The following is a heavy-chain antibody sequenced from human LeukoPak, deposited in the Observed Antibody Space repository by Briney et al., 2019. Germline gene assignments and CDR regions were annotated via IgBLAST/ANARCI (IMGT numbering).Heavy chain of an antibody. D-gene: IGHD5-12*01. CDR3: ARVSLYSGYESDY. CDR2: INAANGDT. Sequence: GASVKVSCKASGYTFTSYAIYWLRQAPGQRLEWMGWINAANGDTKFSQKFQGRVTITRDTSATTVYMDLSNLRSEDTAIYYCARVSLYSGYESDYWGQGTLVTVSS. V-gene: IGHV1-3*01. CDR1: GYTFTSYA. J-gene: IGHJ4*02.